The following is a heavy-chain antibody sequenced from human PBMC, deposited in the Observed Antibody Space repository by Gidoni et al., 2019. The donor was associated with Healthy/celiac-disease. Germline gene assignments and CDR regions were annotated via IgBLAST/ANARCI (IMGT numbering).Heavy chain of an antibody. D-gene: IGHD3-10*01. Sequence: QVQLVESGGGVVQRGRSLRLSCAASGFTFSSYGMHWVRQAPGKGLEWVAVIWYDGSNKYYADSVKGRFTISRDNSKNTLYLQMNSLRAEDTAVYYCARDRITMVRGVIWGAFDIWGQGTMVTVSS. CDR2: IWYDGSNK. V-gene: IGHV3-33*01. CDR3: ARDRITMVRGVIWGAFDI. J-gene: IGHJ3*02. CDR1: GFTFSSYG.